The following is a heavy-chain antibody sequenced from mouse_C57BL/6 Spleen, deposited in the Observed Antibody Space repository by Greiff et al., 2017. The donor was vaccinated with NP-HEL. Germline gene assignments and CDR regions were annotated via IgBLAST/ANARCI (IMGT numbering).Heavy chain of an antibody. CDR1: GYAFSSYW. V-gene: IGHV1-80*01. CDR3: ASSSGYLAWFAY. J-gene: IGHJ3*01. Sequence: VQRVESGAELVKPGASVKISCKASGYAFSSYWMNWVKQRPGKGLEWIGQIYPGDGDTNYNGKFKGKATLTADKSSSTAYMQLSSLTSEDSAVYFGASSSGYLAWFAYWGQRTLVTVSA. CDR2: IYPGDGDT. D-gene: IGHD3-2*02.